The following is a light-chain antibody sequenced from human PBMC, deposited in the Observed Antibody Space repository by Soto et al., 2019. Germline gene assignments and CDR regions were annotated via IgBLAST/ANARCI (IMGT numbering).Light chain of an antibody. J-gene: IGKJ5*01. CDR3: QQYGSSPLIS. CDR1: QSVSNDF. V-gene: IGKV3-20*01. Sequence: DIVLTQSPDTLSLSPGERATLSCRASQSVSNDFLAWYQQKPGQAPRLLIYDASNRATGIPARFSGSGSGTDFTLTISSLEPEDFAVYYCQQYGSSPLISFGQGTRLEIK. CDR2: DAS.